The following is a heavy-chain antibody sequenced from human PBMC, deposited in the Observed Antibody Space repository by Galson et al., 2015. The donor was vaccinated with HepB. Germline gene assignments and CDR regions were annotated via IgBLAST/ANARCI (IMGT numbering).Heavy chain of an antibody. J-gene: IGHJ6*02. CDR2: INTNTGNP. V-gene: IGHV7-4-1*02. CDR1: GYTFTSYA. D-gene: IGHD3-10*01. Sequence: SVKVSCKASGYTFTSYAMNWVRQAPGQGLEWMGWINTNTGNPTYAQGFTGRFVFSLDTSVSTAYLQISSLKAEDTAVYYCARDVYLWDRLWFGEILSYYYYGMDVWGQGTTVTVSS. CDR3: ARDVYLWDRLWFGEILSYYYYGMDV.